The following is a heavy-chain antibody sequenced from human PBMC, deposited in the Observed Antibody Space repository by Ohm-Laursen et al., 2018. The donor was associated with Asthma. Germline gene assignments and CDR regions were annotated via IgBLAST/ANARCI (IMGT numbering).Heavy chain of an antibody. D-gene: IGHD6-19*01. CDR3: ARGPQNSAYSSGWYSDY. V-gene: IGHV1-2*04. CDR2: INPNSGGT. J-gene: IGHJ4*02. CDR1: GGTFSSYA. Sequence: GSSVKVSCKASGGTFSSYAISWVRQAPGQGLEWMGWINPNSGGTNYAQKFQGWVTMTRDTSISTAYMELSRLRSDDTAVYYCARGPQNSAYSSGWYSDYWGQGTLVTVSS.